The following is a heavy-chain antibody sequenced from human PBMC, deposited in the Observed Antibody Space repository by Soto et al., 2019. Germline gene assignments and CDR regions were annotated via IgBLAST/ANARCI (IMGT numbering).Heavy chain of an antibody. J-gene: IGHJ3*02. CDR1: GFTFSNAW. Sequence: EVQLVESGGGLVKPGGSLRLSCAASGFTFSNAWMSWVRQAPGKGLEWVGRIKSKTDGGTTDYAAPVKGRFTISRDDSKNTLYLQMNSLKTEDTAVYYCTTERTDTAMAYAFDIWGQGTMVTVSS. D-gene: IGHD5-18*01. CDR2: IKSKTDGGTT. V-gene: IGHV3-15*01. CDR3: TTERTDTAMAYAFDI.